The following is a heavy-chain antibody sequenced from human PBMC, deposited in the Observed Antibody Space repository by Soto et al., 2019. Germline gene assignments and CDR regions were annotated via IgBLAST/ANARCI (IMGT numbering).Heavy chain of an antibody. V-gene: IGHV4-39*07. D-gene: IGHD3-22*01. CDR2: IYYSGST. CDR3: ARGKDSSGYYRNWYFDL. Sequence: QLQLQESGPGLVKPSETLSLTCTVSGGSISSSSYYWGWIRQPPGKGLEWIGSIYYSGSTYYNPSLKSRVTISVDRSKNQFSLKLSSVTAADTAVYYCARGKDSSGYYRNWYFDLWGRGTLVTVSS. CDR1: GGSISSSSYY. J-gene: IGHJ2*01.